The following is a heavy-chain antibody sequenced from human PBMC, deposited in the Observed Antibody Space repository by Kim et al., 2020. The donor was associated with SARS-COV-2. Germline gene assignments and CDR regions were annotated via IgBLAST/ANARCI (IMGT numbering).Heavy chain of an antibody. Sequence: GGSLRLSCAASGFAFNSYAMSWVRQAPGKGLEWVSAVSTSGGGTYYADSVKGRFTISRDNSKNTLYLQMNSLRAEDTAIYYCSKDPIPRSLYNSGWYPYYGMDVWGQGTTVTVSS. V-gene: IGHV3-23*01. CDR2: VSTSGGGT. CDR3: SKDPIPRSLYNSGWYPYYGMDV. J-gene: IGHJ6*02. D-gene: IGHD6-19*01. CDR1: GFAFNSYA.